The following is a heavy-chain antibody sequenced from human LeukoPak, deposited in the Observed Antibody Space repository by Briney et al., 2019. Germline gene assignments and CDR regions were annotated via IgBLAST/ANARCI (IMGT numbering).Heavy chain of an antibody. V-gene: IGHV3-48*04. CDR3: ARAPTDDYGDYSFDY. Sequence: GGSLRLSCAASGFTFSSYSMNWVRQAPGKGREGVSYISSSRNSIYYADSVKGRFTISRDNAKNSLYLQMNSLRAEDTAVYYCARAPTDDYGDYSFDYWGQGTLVTVSS. D-gene: IGHD4-17*01. J-gene: IGHJ4*02. CDR1: GFTFSSYS. CDR2: ISSSRNSI.